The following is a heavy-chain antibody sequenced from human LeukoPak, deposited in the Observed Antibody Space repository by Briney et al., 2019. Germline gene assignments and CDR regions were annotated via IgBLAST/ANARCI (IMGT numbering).Heavy chain of an antibody. Sequence: ASVKVSCKASGYTFTSYYMHWVRQAPGQGLEWMGGIIPIFGTANYAQKFQGRVTITADESTSTAYMELSSLRSEYTAVYYCARDESGGWYRFDYWGQGTLVTVSS. D-gene: IGHD6-19*01. J-gene: IGHJ4*02. CDR2: IIPIFGTA. CDR1: GYTFTSYY. CDR3: ARDESGGWYRFDY. V-gene: IGHV1-69*13.